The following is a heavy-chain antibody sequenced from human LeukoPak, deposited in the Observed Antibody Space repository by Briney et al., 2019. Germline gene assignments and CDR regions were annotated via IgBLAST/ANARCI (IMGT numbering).Heavy chain of an antibody. CDR1: AITFSTYA. CDR3: AKDKYNFWSGSNYYYMDV. V-gene: IGHV3-23*01. J-gene: IGHJ6*03. CDR2: ISGGADST. Sequence: GGSLRLSCAASAITFSTYAMSWVRQAPGKGLECVSVISGGADSTYYADSVKGRFTISRDNSKNTLYLQMNSLRAEDTAVYYCAKDKYNFWSGSNYYYMDVWVKGTTVTVSS. D-gene: IGHD3-3*01.